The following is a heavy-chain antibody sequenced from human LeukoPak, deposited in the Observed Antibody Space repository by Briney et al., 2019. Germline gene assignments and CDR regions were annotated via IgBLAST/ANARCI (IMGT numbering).Heavy chain of an antibody. CDR3: VKASSSSWSSFDY. CDR2: ISGSGRST. Sequence: GGSLRLSCAASGFIFSTYSMNWVRQAPGKGLEWVATISGSGRSTYYADSVKGRFTISRDNSKHTLFLQMASLRAEDTAVYYCVKASSSSWSSFDYWGQGTLVTVSS. CDR1: GFIFSTYS. D-gene: IGHD6-13*01. J-gene: IGHJ4*02. V-gene: IGHV3-23*01.